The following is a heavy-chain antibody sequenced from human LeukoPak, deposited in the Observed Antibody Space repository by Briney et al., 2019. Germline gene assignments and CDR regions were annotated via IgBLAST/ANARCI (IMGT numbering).Heavy chain of an antibody. CDR3: AKYGDTAMADSFDY. V-gene: IGHV3-33*06. CDR2: IWYDGSNK. J-gene: IGHJ4*02. CDR1: GFTFSSYG. Sequence: GGSLRLSCAASGFTFSSYGMHWVRQAPGKGLEWVAVIWYDGSNKYYADSVKGRSTISRDNSKNTLYLQMNSLRAEDTAVYYCAKYGDTAMADSFDYWGQGTLVTVSS. D-gene: IGHD5-18*01.